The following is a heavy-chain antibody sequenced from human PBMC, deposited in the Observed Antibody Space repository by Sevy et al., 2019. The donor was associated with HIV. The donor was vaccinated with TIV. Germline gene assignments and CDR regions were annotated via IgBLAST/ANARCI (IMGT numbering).Heavy chain of an antibody. CDR2: VKQDGSVK. CDR3: VRAIAAHDSF. Sequence: GGSLRLSCVASGFTLDRYWMSWVRQTPGKGLEWVANVKQDGSVKYYVDSVKGRFTISRDNARNLVYLQMNSLRVDDTALYYCVRAIAAHDSFWGQGTLVTVSS. D-gene: IGHD6-13*01. CDR1: GFTLDRYW. V-gene: IGHV3-7*01. J-gene: IGHJ4*02.